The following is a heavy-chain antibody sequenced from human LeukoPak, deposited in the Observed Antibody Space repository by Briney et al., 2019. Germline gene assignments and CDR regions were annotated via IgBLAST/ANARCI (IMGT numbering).Heavy chain of an antibody. J-gene: IGHJ4*02. V-gene: IGHV4-34*01. Sequence: SETLSLTCAVYGGSFSGYYWSWIRQPPGRGLEWIGEINHSGSTNYNPSLKSRVTISVDTSKNQFSLKLSSVTAADTAVYYCAGFCSSGWYYFDYWGQGTLVTVSS. D-gene: IGHD6-19*01. CDR2: INHSGST. CDR1: GGSFSGYY. CDR3: AGFCSSGWYYFDY.